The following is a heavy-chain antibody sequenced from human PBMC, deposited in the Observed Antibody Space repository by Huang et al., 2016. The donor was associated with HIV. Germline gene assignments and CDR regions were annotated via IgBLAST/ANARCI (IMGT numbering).Heavy chain of an antibody. CDR3: ARGHSRKDFYDSTGFDFDY. CDR1: GYSFTAYF. V-gene: IGHV1-2*02. CDR2: PNPKIGDT. Sequence: QVQLVQSGAEVKRPGAAVTVSCKASGYSFTAYFIHWVRQAPGQGLEWMGWPNPKIGDTQYALEFQGRVTMTGDTSSNTVYMELRGLRSDDTAVYYCARGHSRKDFYDSTGFDFDYWGQGTLVTVSS. D-gene: IGHD3-22*01. J-gene: IGHJ4*02.